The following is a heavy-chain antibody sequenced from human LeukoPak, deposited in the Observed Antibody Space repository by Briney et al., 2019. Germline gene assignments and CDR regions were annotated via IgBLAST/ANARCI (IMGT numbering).Heavy chain of an antibody. CDR2: IIPIFGTA. D-gene: IGHD3-3*01. V-gene: IGHV1-69*13. J-gene: IGHJ4*02. CDR3: ARNPIRFLEWLPTFGY. Sequence: GASVKVSCKASGGTFSSYAISWVRQAPGQGLEWMGGIIPIFGTANYAQKFQGRVTITADESTSTAYMELSSLRSEDTAVYYCARNPIRFLEWLPTFGYWGQGTLVTVSS. CDR1: GGTFSSYA.